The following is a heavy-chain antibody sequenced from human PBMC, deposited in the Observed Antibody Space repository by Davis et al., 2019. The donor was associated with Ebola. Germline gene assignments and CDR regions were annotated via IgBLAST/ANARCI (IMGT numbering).Heavy chain of an antibody. CDR3: ARGVTWELHNWFDP. D-gene: IGHD1-26*01. CDR2: IYYNGRT. Sequence: MPSETLSLTCTVSGGSIKSSSYYLGWIRQPPGKGLEWIGTIYYNGRTYYNPSLKSRVTISLDTSKNQFSLKLSSVTAADTAVYYCARGVTWELHNWFDPWGQGTLVTVSS. CDR1: GGSIKSSSYY. V-gene: IGHV4-39*01. J-gene: IGHJ5*02.